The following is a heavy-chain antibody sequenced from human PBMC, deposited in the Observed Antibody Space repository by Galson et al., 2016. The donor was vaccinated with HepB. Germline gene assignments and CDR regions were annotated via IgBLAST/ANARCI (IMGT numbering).Heavy chain of an antibody. CDR1: GGSISSSNW. CDR3: ARSVRYGDYGRPPFDY. CDR2: IYHSGNT. J-gene: IGHJ4*02. D-gene: IGHD4-17*01. V-gene: IGHV4-4*02. Sequence: SETLSLTCAVSGGSISSSNWWNWVRQSPGKGLEWIGYIYHSGNTYYNPSLKSRVTISEDTSKNHFSLTLRSVTAADTAVYYCARSVRYGDYGRPPFDYWGQGTLVTVSS.